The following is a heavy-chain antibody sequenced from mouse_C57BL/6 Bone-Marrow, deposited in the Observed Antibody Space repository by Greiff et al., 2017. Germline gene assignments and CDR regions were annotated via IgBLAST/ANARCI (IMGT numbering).Heavy chain of an antibody. CDR2: IDSSDSYT. V-gene: IGHV1-69*01. CDR1: GYTFSSFW. J-gene: IGHJ3*01. CDR3: ARNDGYYRFAY. D-gene: IGHD2-3*01. Sequence: QVQLQQPVAELVMPGAPAKLFCKVSGYTFSSFWLHRVKQRPGQGIEWIGEIDSSDSYTNYNQKFKGKSTLTVDKSSSTAYMQLSSLTSEDSAVYYCARNDGYYRFAYWGQGTLVTVTA.